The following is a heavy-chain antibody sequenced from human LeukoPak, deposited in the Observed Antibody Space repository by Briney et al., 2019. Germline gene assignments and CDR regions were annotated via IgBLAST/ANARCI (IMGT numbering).Heavy chain of an antibody. CDR3: AKDKYNFWSGSNYYYMDV. D-gene: IGHD3-3*01. CDR1: GFYFSSHA. V-gene: IGHV3-23*01. Sequence: PGGSLRLSCVASGFYFSSHAMTWVRQAPGKGLEWVSSFNDTGSSTYYADSVKGRFTISRDNAKNSLYLQMNSLRAEDTAVYYCAKDKYNFWSGSNYYYMDVWGKGTTVTVSS. J-gene: IGHJ6*03. CDR2: FNDTGSST.